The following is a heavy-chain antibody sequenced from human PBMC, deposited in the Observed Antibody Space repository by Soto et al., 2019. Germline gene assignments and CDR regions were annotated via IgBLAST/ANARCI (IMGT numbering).Heavy chain of an antibody. J-gene: IGHJ3*02. CDR1: GFTVSSNY. V-gene: IGHV3-53*04. D-gene: IGHD6-13*01. Sequence: EVQLVESGGGLVQPGGSLRLSCAASGFTVSSNYMSWVRQAPGKGLEWVSVIYSGGSTYYADSVKGRFTISRHNSKNTLYLQMNSLRAEDTAVYYCAREIAAAGPTIDAFDIWGQGTMVTVSS. CDR2: IYSGGST. CDR3: AREIAAAGPTIDAFDI.